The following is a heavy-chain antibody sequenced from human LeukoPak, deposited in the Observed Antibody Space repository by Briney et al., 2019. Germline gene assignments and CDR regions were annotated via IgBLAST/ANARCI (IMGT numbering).Heavy chain of an antibody. Sequence: PGGSLRLSCAASGFTFNNYVMTWVRQAPGKGLEWVSSIRDTGDDTYFADSVKGRFTISRDNSKNTLYLQMNSLRAEDTATYYCARRLTSRAFDYWGQGTLVTVSS. J-gene: IGHJ4*02. CDR3: ARRLTSRAFDY. V-gene: IGHV3-23*01. CDR1: GFTFNNYV. CDR2: IRDTGDDT.